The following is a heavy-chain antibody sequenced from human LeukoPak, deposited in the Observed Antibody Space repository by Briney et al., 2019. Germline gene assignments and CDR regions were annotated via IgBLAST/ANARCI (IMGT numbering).Heavy chain of an antibody. D-gene: IGHD3-10*01. CDR3: ARHVGSSAHFDY. Sequence: SETLSLTCTVPVGSITTSHYCWAWIRQPPGRGLEWIGSIYSSGSTYYNPSLKSRVTISVDTSKNQFSLKLNSVTAADTAVYYCARHVGSSAHFDYWGQGTLATVSS. CDR1: VGSITTSHYC. CDR2: IYSSGST. V-gene: IGHV4-39*01. J-gene: IGHJ4*02.